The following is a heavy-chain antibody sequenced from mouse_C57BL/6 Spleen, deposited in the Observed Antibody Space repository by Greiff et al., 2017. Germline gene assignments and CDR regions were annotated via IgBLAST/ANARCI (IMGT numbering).Heavy chain of an antibody. CDR3: ARSYYPVGAMDY. J-gene: IGHJ4*01. CDR1: GYTFTDYN. CDR2: INPNNGGT. Sequence: EVKLMESGPELVKPGASVKIPCKASGYTFTDYNMDWVKQSHGKSLEWIGDINPNNGGTIYNQKFKGKATLTVDKSSSTAYMELRSLTSEDTAVYYCARSYYPVGAMDYWGQGTSVTVSS. V-gene: IGHV1-18*01. D-gene: IGHD1-1*01.